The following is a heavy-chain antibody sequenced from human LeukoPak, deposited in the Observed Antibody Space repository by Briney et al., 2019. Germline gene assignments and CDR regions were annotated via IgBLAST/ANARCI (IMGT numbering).Heavy chain of an antibody. CDR3: ARDAGFLYYYDSSGYYELDY. CDR1: GYTFTGYY. J-gene: IGHJ4*02. V-gene: IGHV1-2*02. CDR2: ISPNSGGT. D-gene: IGHD3-22*01. Sequence: GASVKVSCKTSGYTFTGYYMHWVRQAPGQGLEWMGWISPNSGGTNYAQKFQGRVTMTRDMSTSTVYMELSSLRSEDTAVYYCARDAGFLYYYDSSGYYELDYWGQGTLVTVSS.